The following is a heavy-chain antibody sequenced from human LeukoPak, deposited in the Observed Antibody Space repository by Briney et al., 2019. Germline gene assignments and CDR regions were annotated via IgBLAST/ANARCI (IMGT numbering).Heavy chain of an antibody. CDR1: GGTFSSYA. CDR2: IIPIFGTA. Sequence: GASVKVSCKASGGTFSSYAISWVRQAPGQGLEWMGGIIPIFGTANYAQKFQGRVTITADKSTSTAYMELSSLRSEDTAVYYCARAPPGEQWLADYWGQGTLVTVSS. V-gene: IGHV1-69*06. J-gene: IGHJ4*02. CDR3: ARAPPGEQWLADY. D-gene: IGHD6-19*01.